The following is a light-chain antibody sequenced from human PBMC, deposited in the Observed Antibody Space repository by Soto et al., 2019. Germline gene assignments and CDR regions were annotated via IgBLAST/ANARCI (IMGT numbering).Light chain of an antibody. J-gene: IGKJ5*01. CDR1: QGISSY. Sequence: AIRMTRSPSSFSASTGDRVTITCRASQGISSYLAWYQQKPGKAPKLLIYAASTLQSGVPSRFSGSGSGTEFILTISSLQPEDFATYYCQQLNSYTITFGQGTRLEIK. V-gene: IGKV1-8*01. CDR3: QQLNSYTIT. CDR2: AAS.